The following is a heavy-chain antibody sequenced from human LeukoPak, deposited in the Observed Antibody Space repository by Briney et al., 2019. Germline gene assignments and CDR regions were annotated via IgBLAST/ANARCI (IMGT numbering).Heavy chain of an antibody. V-gene: IGHV3-23*01. CDR2: ITGSGDGT. CDR1: GFTFSNYA. D-gene: IGHD3-10*01. CDR3: VKGFVHPTYYFDY. J-gene: IGHJ4*02. Sequence: PGGSLRLSCAASGFTFSNYAMMGVRQAPGKRLEWVSSITGSGDGTHYADSVRGRFTISRDNSENTLYLQLNSLRADDTAVYFCVKGFVHPTYYFDYWGQGTLVTVSS.